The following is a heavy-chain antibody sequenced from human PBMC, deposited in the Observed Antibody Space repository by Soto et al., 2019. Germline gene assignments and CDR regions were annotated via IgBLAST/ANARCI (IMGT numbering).Heavy chain of an antibody. Sequence: QVQLVQSGAEVRKPGSSVKVSCKASGGTFSRHAISWVRQAPGQGLEWMGGIIPIFGTANHAQKFQGRVTIIADESTSTVYMELSSLRSEDTAVYYCARLLGGDSSGYRRFDYWGQGTLVTVSS. CDR2: IIPIFGTA. V-gene: IGHV1-69*01. CDR3: ARLLGGDSSGYRRFDY. J-gene: IGHJ4*02. D-gene: IGHD3-22*01. CDR1: GGTFSRHA.